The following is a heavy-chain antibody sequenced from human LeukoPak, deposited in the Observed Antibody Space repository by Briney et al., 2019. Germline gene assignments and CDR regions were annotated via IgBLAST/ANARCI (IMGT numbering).Heavy chain of an antibody. D-gene: IGHD4-17*01. V-gene: IGHV4-39*01. Sequence: SETLSLTCAVSGGSISSSSYYWGWIRQPPGKGLEWIGSIYYSASTYYNPSLKSRVTISVDTSKNQFSLKLSSVTAADTAVYYCARVPTVTFFDYWGQGTLVTVSS. CDR1: GGSISSSSYY. CDR2: IYYSAST. CDR3: ARVPTVTFFDY. J-gene: IGHJ4*02.